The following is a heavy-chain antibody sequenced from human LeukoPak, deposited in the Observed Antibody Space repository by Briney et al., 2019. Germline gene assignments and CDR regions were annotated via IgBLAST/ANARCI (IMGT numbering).Heavy chain of an antibody. V-gene: IGHV1-2*02. CDR1: GYTFTGYY. Sequence: ASVKVSCKASGYTFTGYYMHWVRRAPGQGLEWMGWINPNSGGTNYAQKFQGRVTMTRDTSISTAYMELSRPRSDDTAVYYCARDRGGYYFDYWGQGTLVTVSS. CDR2: INPNSGGT. J-gene: IGHJ4*02. D-gene: IGHD3-16*01. CDR3: ARDRGGYYFDY.